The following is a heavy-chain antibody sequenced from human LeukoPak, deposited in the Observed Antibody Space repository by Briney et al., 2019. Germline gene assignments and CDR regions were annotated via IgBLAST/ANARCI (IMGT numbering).Heavy chain of an antibody. CDR2: ISGSGGTT. V-gene: IGHV3-23*01. Sequence: PGGSLRLSCAASGFTFSSYAMSWVRQAPGKGLEWVAAISGSGGTTFYADSVKGRFTISRANSKNTLYLQMNSLKAEDTAVYYCAKDGDMTTVTTRADYWGQGTQVTVSS. J-gene: IGHJ4*02. D-gene: IGHD4-17*01. CDR3: AKDGDMTTVTTRADY. CDR1: GFTFSSYA.